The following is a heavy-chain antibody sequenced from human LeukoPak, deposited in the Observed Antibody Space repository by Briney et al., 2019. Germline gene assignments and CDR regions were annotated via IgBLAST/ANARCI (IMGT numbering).Heavy chain of an antibody. V-gene: IGHV1-2*02. CDR1: GYTFTGYY. CDR2: INPNSGGT. CDR3: AVPPHCSSTSYYNGFDY. J-gene: IGHJ4*02. Sequence: ASVKVSCKASGYTFTGYYMHWVRQAPGQGLEWMGWINPNSGGTNYAQKFQGRVTMTRDTSISTAYMELSRLRSDDTAVYYCAVPPHCSSTSYYNGFDYWGQGTLVTVSS. D-gene: IGHD2-2*02.